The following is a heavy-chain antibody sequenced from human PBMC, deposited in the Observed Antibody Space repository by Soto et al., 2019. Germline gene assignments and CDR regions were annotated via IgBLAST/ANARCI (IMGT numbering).Heavy chain of an antibody. J-gene: IGHJ4*02. CDR3: AHRHGAPGYFDY. CDR1: GFSLSTSGVG. D-gene: IGHD4-17*01. Sequence: QITLKESGPTLVKPTQTLTLTCTFSGFSLSTSGVGVGWIRQPPGKALEWLALIYWGDDKRFSPSLKSRLTITKDTSKNQVVLTMTNMDPVDTATYYCAHRHGAPGYFDYWGQGTLVTVSS. V-gene: IGHV2-5*02. CDR2: IYWGDDK.